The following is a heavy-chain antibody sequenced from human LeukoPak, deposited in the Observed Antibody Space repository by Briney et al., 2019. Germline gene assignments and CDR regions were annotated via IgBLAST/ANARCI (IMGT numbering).Heavy chain of an antibody. D-gene: IGHD2-2*01. CDR1: GFAFDEHG. CDR3: ARTPITSPFYFDY. J-gene: IGHJ4*02. CDR2: INWSGGST. Sequence: PGGSLRLSCTASGFAFDEHGMSWVRQVPGKGLEWVSGINWSGGSTGYADPLRGRFTISRDNAKNSLYLQMDSLRAEDTALYYCARTPITSPFYFDYWGQGTLVTVSS. V-gene: IGHV3-20*04.